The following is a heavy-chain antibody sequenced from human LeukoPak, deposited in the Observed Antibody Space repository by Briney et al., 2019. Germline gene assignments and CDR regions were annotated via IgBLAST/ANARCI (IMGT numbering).Heavy chain of an antibody. CDR2: IYYSGST. D-gene: IGHD4-17*01. V-gene: IGHV4-39*07. CDR3: ARHLNGDYFDY. Sequence: SETLSLTCTVSGVSISNSSYYWGWMRPPPGQGLVWIGSIYYSGSTYYNPSLKTRVTISVDTSKNHFSLKLSSVTAADTAVYYCARHLNGDYFDYWGQGTLVTVSS. CDR1: GVSISNSSYY. J-gene: IGHJ4*02.